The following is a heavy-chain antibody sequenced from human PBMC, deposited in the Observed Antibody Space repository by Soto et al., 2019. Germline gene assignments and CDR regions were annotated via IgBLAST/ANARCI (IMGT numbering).Heavy chain of an antibody. V-gene: IGHV3-33*01. CDR1: GFTFSSYG. D-gene: IGHD4-17*01. CDR2: IWYDGSNK. J-gene: IGHJ3*02. Sequence: GGSLRLSCAASGFTFSSYGMHWVRQAPGKGLEWVAVIWYDGSNKYYADYVKGRFTISRDNSKNTLYLQMNSLRAEDTAVYYCARALTRYGERAFDIWGQGTMVTVSS. CDR3: ARALTRYGERAFDI.